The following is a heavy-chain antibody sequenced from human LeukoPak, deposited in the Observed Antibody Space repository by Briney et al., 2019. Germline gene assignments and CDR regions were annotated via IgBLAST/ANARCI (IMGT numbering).Heavy chain of an antibody. J-gene: IGHJ4*02. Sequence: PWGSLRLSCAASGFTFDDYAMHWVRQAPGKGLEWVSVISGDGGTTYYADSVKGRFTISRDNSKNSLYLQMNSLRTEDTAFYYCAKDIWGPQQVVDSWGQGTLVTVSS. V-gene: IGHV3-43*02. CDR1: GFTFDDYA. CDR3: AKDIWGPQQVVDS. D-gene: IGHD6-13*01. CDR2: ISGDGGTT.